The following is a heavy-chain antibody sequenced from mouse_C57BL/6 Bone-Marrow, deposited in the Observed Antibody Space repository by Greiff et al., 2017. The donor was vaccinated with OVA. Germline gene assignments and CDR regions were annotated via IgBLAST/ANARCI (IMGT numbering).Heavy chain of an antibody. J-gene: IGHJ3*01. D-gene: IGHD4-1*01. Sequence: EVNLVESGGGLVQPGGSMKLSCVASGFTFSNYWMNWVRQSPEKGLEWVAPIRLKSDNYATPYAASVKGRFPLSRDDSKSGVYLQMNNLRAEYTGIYYCSLTGTCAYWGQGTLVTVSA. CDR1: GFTFSNYW. V-gene: IGHV6-3*01. CDR2: IRLKSDNYAT. CDR3: SLTGTCAY.